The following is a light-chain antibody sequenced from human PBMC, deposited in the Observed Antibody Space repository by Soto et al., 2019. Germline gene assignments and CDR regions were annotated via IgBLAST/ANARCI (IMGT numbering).Light chain of an antibody. V-gene: IGKV3-20*01. CDR1: QSVSSNY. J-gene: IGKJ1*01. CDR3: QQYGSSPRT. Sequence: ESVLSQSPGTLSLSPGERASRSCRASQSVSSNYLVWYQQKPGQAPRLLVYGASSRATGIPDRFSGSGSGTDFTLTISRLEPEDFAVYYCQQYGSSPRTFGQGTKVDIK. CDR2: GAS.